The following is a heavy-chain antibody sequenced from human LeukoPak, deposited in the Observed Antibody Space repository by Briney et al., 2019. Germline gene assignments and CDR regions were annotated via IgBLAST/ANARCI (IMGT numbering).Heavy chain of an antibody. CDR2: IRSKANSYAT. CDR3: TRHVYCSSTSCSDP. D-gene: IGHD2-2*01. J-gene: IGHJ5*02. CDR1: GLTFSGSA. V-gene: IGHV3-73*01. Sequence: PGGSLRLSCAASGLTFSGSAMHWVRQASGKGLEWVGRIRSKANSYATAYAASVKGRFTISRDDSKNTAYLQMNSLKTEDTAVYYCTRHVYCSSTSCSDPWGQGTLVTVSS.